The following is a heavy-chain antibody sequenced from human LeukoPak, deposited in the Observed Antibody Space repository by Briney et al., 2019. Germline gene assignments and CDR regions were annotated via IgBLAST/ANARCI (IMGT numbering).Heavy chain of an antibody. CDR1: GFTFSSYS. CDR3: ARVPKDYYDSSGYSGY. J-gene: IGHJ4*02. CDR2: ISSSSSYI. Sequence: GGSLRLSCAASGFTFSSYSMNWVRQAPGKGLEWVSSISSSSSYIYYADSVKGRFTISRDNAKNSLYLQMNSLRAEDTAVYYCARVPKDYYDSSGYSGYWGQGTLVTVSS. V-gene: IGHV3-21*01. D-gene: IGHD3-22*01.